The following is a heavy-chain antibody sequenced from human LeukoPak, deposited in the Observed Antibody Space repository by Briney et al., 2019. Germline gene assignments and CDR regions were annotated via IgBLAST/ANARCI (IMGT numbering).Heavy chain of an antibody. Sequence: GGSLRLSCAASGFTFGSYWMDWVRQSSDQGLEWVADIKQDGSEAYYLDSVKGRFTISRDNAKNALFLQMNSLRAEDTAVYYCTRSLDYWGQGTLVTVSS. CDR1: GFTFGSYW. CDR3: TRSLDY. CDR2: IKQDGSEA. J-gene: IGHJ4*02. V-gene: IGHV3-7*01.